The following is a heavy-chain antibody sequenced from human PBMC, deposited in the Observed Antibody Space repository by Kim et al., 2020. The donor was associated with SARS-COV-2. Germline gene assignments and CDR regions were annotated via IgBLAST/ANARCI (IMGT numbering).Heavy chain of an antibody. CDR1: GYSFTSYW. CDR3: ARRGFGEWGRGWFDP. CDR2: IDPSDSYT. D-gene: IGHD3-10*01. Sequence: GESLKISCKGSGYSFTSYWISWVRQMPGKGLEWMGRIDPSDSYTNYSPSFQGHVTISADKSISTAYLQWSSLKASDTAMYYCARRGFGEWGRGWFDPWGQGTLVTVSS. V-gene: IGHV5-10-1*01. J-gene: IGHJ5*02.